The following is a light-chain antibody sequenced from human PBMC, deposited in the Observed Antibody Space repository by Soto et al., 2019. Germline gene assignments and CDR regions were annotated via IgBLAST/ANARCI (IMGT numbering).Light chain of an antibody. CDR2: AAS. CDR1: QRISTY. Sequence: DIQMTQSPSSLSAFVGDRVTITCRAGQRISTYLNWYQQKPGNAPKLVIYAASSLQSGVPSRFSGSGSGTDFALTISSLQPEDFATYYCQQSYSAPITFGQGTRLEIK. CDR3: QQSYSAPIT. V-gene: IGKV1-39*01. J-gene: IGKJ5*01.